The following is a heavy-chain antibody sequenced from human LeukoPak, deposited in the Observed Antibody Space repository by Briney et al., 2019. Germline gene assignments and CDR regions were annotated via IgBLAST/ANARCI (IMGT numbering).Heavy chain of an antibody. D-gene: IGHD6-19*01. V-gene: IGHV1-2*02. J-gene: IGHJ4*02. CDR2: IYPNNGAT. CDR3: ARDPYPKYSTGWYSNY. Sequence: GASVKVSCKASGYTFTDYYIHWLRQAPGNGPEWMGWIYPNNGATFYAQKFQGRVMMTTDASIHTTYMELTSLRSDDTAVYYCARDPYPKYSTGWYSNYWGQGTLVTVSS. CDR1: GYTFTDYY.